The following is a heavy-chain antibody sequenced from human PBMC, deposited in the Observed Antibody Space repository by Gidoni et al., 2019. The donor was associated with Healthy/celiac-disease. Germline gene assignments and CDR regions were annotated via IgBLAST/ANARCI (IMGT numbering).Heavy chain of an antibody. D-gene: IGHD3-16*02. J-gene: IGHJ4*02. V-gene: IGHV3-23*01. CDR1: GFTFSSYA. CDR2: ISGSGGST. CDR3: ATGMITCGGVIVPRGYFDY. Sequence: EVQLLESGGGLVQPGGSLRLSCAASGFTFSSYAMSWVRQAPGKGLEGVSAISGSGGSTYYADSVKGRFTISRDNSKNTLYLKMNSLRAEDTAVYYCATGMITCGGVIVPRGYFDYWGQGTLVTVSS.